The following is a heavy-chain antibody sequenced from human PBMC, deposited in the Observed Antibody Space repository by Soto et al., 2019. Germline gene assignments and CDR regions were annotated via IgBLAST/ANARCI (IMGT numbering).Heavy chain of an antibody. Sequence: QVQLQESGPGLVKPSQTLSLTCTVSGGSISSGGYYWSWIRQHPGKGLEWIGYIYYSGSTYYNPSLKSRVTVXGXTXXNQFALTLSSVTAADTAVYYCARSGYSYGPNPLLYWGQGTLVTVSS. V-gene: IGHV4-31*03. CDR1: GGSISSGGYY. CDR2: IYYSGST. J-gene: IGHJ4*02. D-gene: IGHD5-18*01. CDR3: ARSGYSYGPNPLLY.